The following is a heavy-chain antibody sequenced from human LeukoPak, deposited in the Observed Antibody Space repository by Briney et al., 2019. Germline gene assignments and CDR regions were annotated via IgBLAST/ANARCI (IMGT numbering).Heavy chain of an antibody. CDR1: GFTFSSYA. V-gene: IGHV3-20*04. J-gene: IGHJ4*02. CDR3: ARDRNTDFWSGYYTNYCDY. D-gene: IGHD3-3*01. Sequence: GGSLRLSCAASGFTFSSYAMSWVRQAPGKGLEWVSGINWNGGSTGYADSVKGRFTISRDNAKNSPYLQMNSLRAEDTAVYYCARDRNTDFWSGYYTNYCDYWGQGTLVTVSS. CDR2: INWNGGST.